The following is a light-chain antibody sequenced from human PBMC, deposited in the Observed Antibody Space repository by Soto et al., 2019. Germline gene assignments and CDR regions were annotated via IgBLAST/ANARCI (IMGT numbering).Light chain of an antibody. Sequence: EIVMTQSPATLPVSPGERATLSSRASQSISRNLAWYQQKPGQATSLIIYGASTRANGIPARFSGSGSGTEFTLTISSLQSEDFAVYYCQQFNTWHPVTFGGGTKVDIK. CDR1: QSISRN. V-gene: IGKV3-15*01. CDR2: GAS. J-gene: IGKJ4*01. CDR3: QQFNTWHPVT.